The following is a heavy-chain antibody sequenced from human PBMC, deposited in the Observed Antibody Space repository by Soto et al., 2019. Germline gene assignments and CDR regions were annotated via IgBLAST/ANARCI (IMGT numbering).Heavy chain of an antibody. Sequence: QISLRESGPTLVKTTQTLTLTCTFSGFSLKNSGVGVGWIRQPPGKALGWVSLIYWNDDKRYSPSLKRRLSITKDTSKYQVVLTLTNVDPVDTATYYCFHKLDNAVWFPPWGQGTLVTVSS. V-gene: IGHV2-5*01. CDR2: IYWNDDK. D-gene: IGHD2-2*03. CDR1: GFSLKNSGVG. J-gene: IGHJ5*02. CDR3: FHKLDNAVWFPP.